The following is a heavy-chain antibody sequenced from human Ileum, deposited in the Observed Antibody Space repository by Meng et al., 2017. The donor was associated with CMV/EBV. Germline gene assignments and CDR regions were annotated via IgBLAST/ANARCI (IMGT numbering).Heavy chain of an antibody. D-gene: IGHD3-10*02. CDR1: GFTFSSYA. Sequence: GESLKISCAASGFTFSSYAMHWVRQAPGKELEWVAFISYEGSNKFYADSVKGRFTISRDNSKNTLHLQMDSLRAEDTAVYYCARDLVRGTRRLPTSGFDYWGQGTLVTVSS. CDR3: ARDLVRGTRRLPTSGFDY. J-gene: IGHJ4*02. CDR2: ISYEGSNK. V-gene: IGHV3-30*04.